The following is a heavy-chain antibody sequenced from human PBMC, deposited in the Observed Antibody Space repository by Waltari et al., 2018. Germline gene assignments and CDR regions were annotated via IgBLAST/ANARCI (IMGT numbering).Heavy chain of an antibody. D-gene: IGHD3-16*02. V-gene: IGHV3-48*03. Sequence: EVQLVESGGGLVQPGGSLRLSCAASGFTFSSYEMNWVRQAPGKGPEWVAYISSSGSTIYYADSVKGRFTISRDNAKNSLYLQMNSLRAEDTAVYYCARDFIDDYVWGSYRYYYYYGMDVWGQGTTVTVSS. CDR3: ARDFIDDYVWGSYRYYYYYGMDV. J-gene: IGHJ6*02. CDR1: GFTFSSYE. CDR2: ISSSGSTI.